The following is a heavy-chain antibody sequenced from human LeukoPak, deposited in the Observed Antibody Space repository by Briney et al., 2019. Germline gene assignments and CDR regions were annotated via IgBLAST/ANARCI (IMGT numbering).Heavy chain of an antibody. Sequence: GGSLRLSCTASGFTFGDYAMSWVRQAPGKGLEWVGFIRSKAYGGTTEYAASVKGRFTISRDDSTSIAYLQMNSLKTEDTAVYYCTRVIRSSSRPPPPHHYYYYGMDVWGQGTTVTVSS. D-gene: IGHD6-6*01. CDR3: TRVIRSSSRPPPPHHYYYYGMDV. CDR2: IRSKAYGGTT. J-gene: IGHJ6*02. V-gene: IGHV3-49*04. CDR1: GFTFGDYA.